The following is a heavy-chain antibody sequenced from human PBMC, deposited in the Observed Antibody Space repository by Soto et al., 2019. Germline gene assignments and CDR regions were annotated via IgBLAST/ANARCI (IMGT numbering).Heavy chain of an antibody. J-gene: IGHJ4*02. CDR1: GFTFSSYG. V-gene: IGHV3-33*01. Sequence: GGSLRLSCAASGFTFSSYGMHWVRQAPGKGLEWVAVIWYDGSNKYYADSVKGRFTISRDNSKNTLYLQMNSLRAEDTAVYYCARDVPHFKEWLRGYFDYWGQGTLVTVSS. D-gene: IGHD5-12*01. CDR3: ARDVPHFKEWLRGYFDY. CDR2: IWYDGSNK.